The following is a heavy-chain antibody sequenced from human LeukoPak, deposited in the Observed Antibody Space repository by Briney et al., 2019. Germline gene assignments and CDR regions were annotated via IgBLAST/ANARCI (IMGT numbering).Heavy chain of an antibody. CDR3: AKYDYVWGSYRGFDY. Sequence: PGGSLRLSCAASGFTFGIYAMSWVRQAPGKGLEWVSAISGSGGSTYYADSVKGRFTISRDNSKNTLYLQMNSLRAEDTAVYYCAKYDYVWGSYRGFDYWGQGTLVTVSS. V-gene: IGHV3-23*01. CDR2: ISGSGGST. J-gene: IGHJ4*02. D-gene: IGHD3-16*02. CDR1: GFTFGIYA.